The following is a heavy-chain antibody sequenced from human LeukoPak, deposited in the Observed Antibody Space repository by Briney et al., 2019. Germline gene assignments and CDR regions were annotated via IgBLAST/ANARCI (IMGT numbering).Heavy chain of an antibody. Sequence: GASVKVSCKSSGYTFTSYGISWVRQAPGQGLEWMGWISAYNGNTNYAQKLQGRVTMTTDTPTSTAYMELRSLRSDDTAVYYCARARRIAAAGKLDYWGQGTLVTVSS. J-gene: IGHJ4*02. CDR3: ARARRIAAAGKLDY. CDR2: ISAYNGNT. CDR1: GYTFTSYG. D-gene: IGHD6-13*01. V-gene: IGHV1-18*01.